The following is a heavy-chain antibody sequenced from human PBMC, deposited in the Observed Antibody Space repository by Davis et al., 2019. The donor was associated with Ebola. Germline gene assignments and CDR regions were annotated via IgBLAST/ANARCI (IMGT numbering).Heavy chain of an antibody. J-gene: IGHJ6*02. CDR2: ISATGADI. V-gene: IGHV3-23*01. Sequence: PGGSLRLSCAASGFTFSNYAMSWVRQAPGGGLEWVSGISATGADIKYADSVRGRFSISRDDSKNTLYLQMDSLRAEDTAVYYCVKGAEGEVPRPDLWWSYYNYAMDVWGQGTTVIVSS. D-gene: IGHD2-21*01. CDR1: GFTFSNYA. CDR3: VKGAEGEVPRPDLWWSYYNYAMDV.